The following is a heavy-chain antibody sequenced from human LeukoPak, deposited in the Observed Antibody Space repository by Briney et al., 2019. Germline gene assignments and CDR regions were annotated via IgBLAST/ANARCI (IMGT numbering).Heavy chain of an antibody. CDR3: ARDYYYGSGSFDF. J-gene: IGHJ4*02. CDR2: ISSSSTSK. V-gene: IGHV3-48*01. D-gene: IGHD3-10*01. Sequence: GGSLRLSCAASGFTFSSYNMNWVRQAPGKGLEWVSYISSSSTSKYYADSVKGRFTISRDNAKDSLFLQMSSLRAEDTAVYYCARDYYYGSGSFDFWGQGTLVIVSS. CDR1: GFTFSSYN.